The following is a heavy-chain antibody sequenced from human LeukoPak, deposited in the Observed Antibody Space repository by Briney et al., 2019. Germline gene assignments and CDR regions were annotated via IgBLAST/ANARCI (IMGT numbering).Heavy chain of an antibody. CDR2: ISSSSNYI. V-gene: IGHV3-21*01. Sequence: GGSLRLSCAASGFTFSSYSMNWVRQAPGKGLEWVSSISSSSNYIYYADSVKGRFTISRDNAKNSVYLQMNSLRVEDTAVYFCATGSGFIADCGGDCYYPLGYFDYWGQGSLVTVSS. CDR3: ATGSGFIADCGGDCYYPLGYFDY. J-gene: IGHJ4*02. CDR1: GFTFSSYS. D-gene: IGHD2-21*02.